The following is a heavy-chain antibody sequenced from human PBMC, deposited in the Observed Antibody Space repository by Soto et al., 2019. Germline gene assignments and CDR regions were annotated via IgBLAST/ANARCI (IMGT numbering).Heavy chain of an antibody. D-gene: IGHD2-15*01. V-gene: IGHV1-18*01. J-gene: IGHJ4*02. CDR3: ARHGLGYDDTGHAFDS. Sequence: QVLLVQSGAEMREPGASVKVSCKASGHTNTGYGISWVRQAPGQGLEWMGGIGAVNLATNYAQRFQGRVTVTIDTFTSTAQMELTSLRSDDTAVYYCARHGLGYDDTGHAFDSWGQGTLVTVSS. CDR2: IGAVNLAT. CDR1: GHTNTGYG.